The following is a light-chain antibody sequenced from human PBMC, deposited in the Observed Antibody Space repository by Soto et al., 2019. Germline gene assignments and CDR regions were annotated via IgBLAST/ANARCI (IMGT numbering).Light chain of an antibody. J-gene: IGKJ1*01. V-gene: IGKV1-39*01. CDR1: QGIRND. CDR3: QQSYSTPPWT. CDR2: ATS. Sequence: DIQMTQSPSSLSASVGGRVAITCRASQGIRNDLSWYQQKPGKAPKRLIYATSSFQSGVPSRFSGSGSGTDFTLTISSLQPEDFATYYCQQSYSTPPWTFGQGTKVEIK.